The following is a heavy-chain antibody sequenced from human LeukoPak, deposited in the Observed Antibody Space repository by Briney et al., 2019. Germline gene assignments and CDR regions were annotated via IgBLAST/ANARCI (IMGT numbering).Heavy chain of an antibody. CDR1: GYTFTSYG. J-gene: IGHJ6*03. Sequence: PVASVKVSCKASGYTFTSYGISWVRQAPGQGLEWMGWISAYNGNTNYAQKLQGRVTMTTDTSTSTAYMELRSLRSDDTAVYYCARSPPVEGLWSGYYDPNYYMDVWGKGTTVTVSS. CDR2: ISAYNGNT. V-gene: IGHV1-18*01. CDR3: ARSPPVEGLWSGYYDPNYYMDV. D-gene: IGHD3-3*01.